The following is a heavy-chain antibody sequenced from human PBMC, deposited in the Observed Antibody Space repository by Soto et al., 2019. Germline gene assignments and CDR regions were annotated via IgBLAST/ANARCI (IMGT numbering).Heavy chain of an antibody. J-gene: IGHJ3*02. CDR3: VKEESDAFDI. CDR2: IGSVGGDT. V-gene: IGHV3-23*01. Sequence: GGSLRLSCAASGFTFYSYAMSWVRQAPGKGLEWVSTIGSVGGDTYYADSVKGRFTISRDDSKNTLLLQMNSLRAEDTAVYYCVKEESDAFDIWGQGTMVTVSS. CDR1: GFTFYSYA.